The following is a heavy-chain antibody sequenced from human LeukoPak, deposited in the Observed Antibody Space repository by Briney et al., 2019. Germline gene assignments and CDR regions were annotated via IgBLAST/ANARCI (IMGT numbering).Heavy chain of an antibody. CDR1: GYTFTGYY. Sequence: ASVKVSCKASGYTFTGYYMHWVRQAPGQGLEWMGWINPNSGGTNYAQKFQGRVTMTRDTSIRTAYMEVSRLRSDDTAVYYCARDHPDIVVVGFGYWGQGTLVTVSS. J-gene: IGHJ4*02. V-gene: IGHV1-2*02. CDR3: ARDHPDIVVVGFGY. D-gene: IGHD2-2*01. CDR2: INPNSGGT.